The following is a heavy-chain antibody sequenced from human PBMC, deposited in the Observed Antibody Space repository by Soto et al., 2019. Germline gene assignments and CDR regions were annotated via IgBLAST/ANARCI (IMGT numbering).Heavy chain of an antibody. V-gene: IGHV4-59*01. CDR3: ARDHPFLSYYYMDV. J-gene: IGHJ6*03. CDR1: GGSISSDH. D-gene: IGHD3-10*01. CDR2: IYYSGST. Sequence: SETLSLTCTVSGGSISSDHWSWIRQAPGKGLEWIGYIYYSGSTNYNPSLKSRVTISVDTSKNQFSLRLSSVTAADTAVYYCARDHPFLSYYYMDVWGKGTPVTVSS.